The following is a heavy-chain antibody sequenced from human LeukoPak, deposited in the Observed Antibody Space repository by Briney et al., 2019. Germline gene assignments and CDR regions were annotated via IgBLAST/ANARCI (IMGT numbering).Heavy chain of an antibody. V-gene: IGHV1-3*01. CDR3: ARVTAESYSDSSGYYSY. CDR2: INVGNGNT. D-gene: IGHD3-22*01. J-gene: IGHJ4*02. Sequence: GASVKVSCKASGYIFTNHAMHWVRQAPGQRLEWMGWINVGNGNTKYSEKFQDRVIISRDTSASTAYMELSSLRSEDTAVYFCARVTAESYSDSSGYYSYWGQGTPVTVSS. CDR1: GYIFTNHA.